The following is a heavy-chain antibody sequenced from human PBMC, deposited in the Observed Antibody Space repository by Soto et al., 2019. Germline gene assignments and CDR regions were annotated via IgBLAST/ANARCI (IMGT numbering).Heavy chain of an antibody. J-gene: IGHJ6*03. CDR2: ISAYNGNT. CDR3: ARDVLLWFVDPKKEYYYVDQLAFSMDV. D-gene: IGHD3-10*01. V-gene: IGHV1-18*01. CDR1: GYTFTSYG. Sequence: ASVKVSCKASGYTFTSYGISWVRQAPGQGLEWMGWISAYNGNTNYAQKLQGRVTMTTDTSTSTAYMELRSLRSDDTAVYCCARDVLLWFVDPKKEYYYVDQLAFSMDVWGKGTTVTVSS.